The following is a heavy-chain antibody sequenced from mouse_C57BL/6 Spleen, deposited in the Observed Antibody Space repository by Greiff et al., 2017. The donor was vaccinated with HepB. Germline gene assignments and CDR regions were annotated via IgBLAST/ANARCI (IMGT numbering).Heavy chain of an antibody. CDR3: ARSEIYYGNLYAMDC. CDR2: IYPGSGST. D-gene: IGHD2-1*01. J-gene: IGHJ4*01. V-gene: IGHV1-55*01. Sequence: VQLQQPGAELVQPGASVQMSCKASGYTFTSYWITWVKQRPGQGLEWIGDIYPGSGSTNYNEKFKSKATLTVDTSSSTAYMQLSSLTSEDSAVYYYARSEIYYGNLYAMDCWGEGTSVTDSS. CDR1: GYTFTSYW.